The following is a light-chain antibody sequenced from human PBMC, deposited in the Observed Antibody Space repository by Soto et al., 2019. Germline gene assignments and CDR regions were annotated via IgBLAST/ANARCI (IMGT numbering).Light chain of an antibody. J-gene: IGKJ2*01. CDR2: GAS. V-gene: IGKV3-15*01. Sequence: ETVLTQSPAILSVSLGERATFSCRASQSISSDLAWYQQKPGQVPRLLIYGASTRASGIPARFSGSGSGTEFTLTISGLQSEDFPVYHCQQYNSWPHSFGQGNKLEI. CDR1: QSISSD. CDR3: QQYNSWPHS.